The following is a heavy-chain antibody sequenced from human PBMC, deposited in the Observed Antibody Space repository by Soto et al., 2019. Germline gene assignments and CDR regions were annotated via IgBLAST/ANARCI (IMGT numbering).Heavy chain of an antibody. Sequence: SVKVSCKASGGTFSSYAISWVRQAPGQGLEWMGGIIPIFGTANYAQKFQGRVTITADESTSTAYMELSSLRSEDTAVYYCASGGCSGYDSISGSYYYGMDVWGQGTTVTVSS. V-gene: IGHV1-69*13. CDR2: IIPIFGTA. J-gene: IGHJ6*02. CDR1: GGTFSSYA. CDR3: ASGGCSGYDSISGSYYYGMDV. D-gene: IGHD5-12*01.